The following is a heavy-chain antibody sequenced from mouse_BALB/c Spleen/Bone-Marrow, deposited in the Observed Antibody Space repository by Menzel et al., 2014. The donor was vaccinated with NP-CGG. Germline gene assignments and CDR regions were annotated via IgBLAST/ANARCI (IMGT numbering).Heavy chain of an antibody. CDR2: INPSNGGT. CDR1: GYTFSSYY. J-gene: IGHJ1*01. CDR3: TRSNYGYWYFDV. D-gene: IGHD1-1*01. Sequence: VQLQQSGAELVKPGASVKLSCKASGYTFSSYYMYWVKQRPGQGLEWIGEINPSNGGTKFNEKFKSKATLTVDKSSSTAYMQISSLTSEDSAVYYCTRSNYGYWYFDVWGAGTTVTVSS. V-gene: IGHV1S81*02.